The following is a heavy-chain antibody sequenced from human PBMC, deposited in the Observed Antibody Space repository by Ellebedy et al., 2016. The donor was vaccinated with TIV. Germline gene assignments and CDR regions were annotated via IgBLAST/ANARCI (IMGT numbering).Heavy chain of an antibody. V-gene: IGHV4-34*01. J-gene: IGHJ4*02. CDR1: GGSFSGYY. CDR3: ARDTSGGIDY. D-gene: IGHD2-15*01. CDR2: IHLSGNT. Sequence: SQTLSLTCGVSGGSFSGYYWHWIRQPPGKGLEWIGSIHLSGNTYYSASLMSRVTISVDTSKNQLSLRLTSVTAADTAVYYCARDTSGGIDYWGQGTLATVSS.